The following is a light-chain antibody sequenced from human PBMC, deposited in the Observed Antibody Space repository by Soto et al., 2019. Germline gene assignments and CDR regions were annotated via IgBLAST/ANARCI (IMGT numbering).Light chain of an antibody. CDR3: QHYGSSSVT. J-gene: IGKJ5*01. CDR2: GAS. V-gene: IGKV3-20*01. CDR1: QSVSSNA. Sequence: EIVLTQSPGTRSLSPGERATLSCRASQSVSSNALAWYQQKPGQAPRLLIYGASSRATGLPDRFSGSGSGTDFTLIISRLEPEDFAVYYCQHYGSSSVTFGQGTRLE.